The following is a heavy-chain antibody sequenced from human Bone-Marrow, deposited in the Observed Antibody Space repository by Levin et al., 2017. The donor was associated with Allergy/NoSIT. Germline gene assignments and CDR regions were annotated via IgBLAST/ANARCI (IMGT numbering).Heavy chain of an antibody. Sequence: KSSETLSLTCGVSGDTFSGLYWSWIRQSPGKGLEWIGEITLSGATNYNPSLQSRVTILLDTSKNQFSLKLNYVTPADPAVYYFSRVAGLRAGRQSSRYHYDYMDLWGKGTTVTVSS. J-gene: IGHJ6*03. D-gene: IGHD6-6*01. CDR2: ITLSGAT. V-gene: IGHV4-34*01. CDR3: SRVAGLRAGRQSSRYHYDYMDL. CDR1: GDTFSGLY.